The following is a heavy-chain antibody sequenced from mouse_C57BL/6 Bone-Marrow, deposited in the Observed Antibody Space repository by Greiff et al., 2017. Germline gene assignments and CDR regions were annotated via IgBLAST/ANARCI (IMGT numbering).Heavy chain of an antibody. V-gene: IGHV1-55*01. J-gene: IGHJ2*01. D-gene: IGHD2-1*01. CDR1: GYTFTSYW. CDR3: ARKGIYYGNLDY. CDR2: IYPGSGST. Sequence: QVQLQQSGAELVKPGASVKMSCKASGYTFTSYWITWVKQRPGQGLEWIGDIYPGSGSTNYNEKFKSKATLTVDTSSSTAYMQLSSLTSEDSAVYYCARKGIYYGNLDYWGQGTTLTVSS.